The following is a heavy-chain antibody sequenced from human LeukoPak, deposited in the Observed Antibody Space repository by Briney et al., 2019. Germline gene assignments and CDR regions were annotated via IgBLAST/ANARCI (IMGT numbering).Heavy chain of an antibody. Sequence: GASVKVSCKASGGTFSSYAISWVRQAPGQGLEWMGRIIPIFGTANYAQEFQGRVTITTDESTGTASMELSSLRSEDTAVYYCAREAVEVPYYFDYWGQGTLVTVSS. D-gene: IGHD6-19*01. CDR2: IIPIFGTA. J-gene: IGHJ4*02. CDR1: GGTFSSYA. CDR3: AREAVEVPYYFDY. V-gene: IGHV1-69*05.